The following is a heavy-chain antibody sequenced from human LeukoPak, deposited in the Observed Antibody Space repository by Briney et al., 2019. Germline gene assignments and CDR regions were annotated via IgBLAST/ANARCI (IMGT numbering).Heavy chain of an antibody. Sequence: SGTLSLTCAVSGGSISSVNWWSWVRQPPGKGLEWIGDTHHSGVTNYNASLKSRVTISVDKSKNQLSLELTSVTAADTAVYYCARASTVTPEFDYWGQGTLVTVSS. CDR1: GGSISSVNW. CDR3: ARASTVTPEFDY. CDR2: THHSGVT. V-gene: IGHV4-4*02. D-gene: IGHD4-17*01. J-gene: IGHJ4*02.